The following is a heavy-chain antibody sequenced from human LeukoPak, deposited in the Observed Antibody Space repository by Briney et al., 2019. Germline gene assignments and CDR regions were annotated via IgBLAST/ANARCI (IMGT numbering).Heavy chain of an antibody. CDR3: AKATGTLGN. Sequence: GGSLRRSCAASGFTFTTSSMYGVRQAPDKGLEWVAFIRNDGSDKFYQDSVKGRFTISRDNSKNTLHLQMNSLTAEDTAMYYCAKATGTLGNWGQGTLVTVSS. CDR1: GFTFTTSS. D-gene: IGHD1-1*01. V-gene: IGHV3-30*02. CDR2: IRNDGSDK. J-gene: IGHJ4*02.